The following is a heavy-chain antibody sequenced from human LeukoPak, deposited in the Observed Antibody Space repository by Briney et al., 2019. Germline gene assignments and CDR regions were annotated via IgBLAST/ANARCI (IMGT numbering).Heavy chain of an antibody. D-gene: IGHD3-16*01. Sequence: GGSLRLSCAASGFTFSSYSMNWVRQDPGKGLEWVSSISSSSSYIYYADSVKGRFTISRDNAKNSLYLQMNSLRAEDTAVYYCARSGDDYVWGSYPLDIWGQGTMVTVSS. CDR1: GFTFSSYS. CDR3: ARSGDDYVWGSYPLDI. V-gene: IGHV3-21*01. J-gene: IGHJ3*02. CDR2: ISSSSSYI.